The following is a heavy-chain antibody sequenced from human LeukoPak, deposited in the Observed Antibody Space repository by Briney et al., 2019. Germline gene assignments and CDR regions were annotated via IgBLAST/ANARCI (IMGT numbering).Heavy chain of an antibody. V-gene: IGHV3-23*01. CDR3: ATQYGSSWRDYFDY. CDR1: GFTFSNYW. D-gene: IGHD6-13*01. CDR2: FSGSGAGT. J-gene: IGHJ4*02. Sequence: GGSLRLSCAASGFTFSNYWMSWVRQAPGKGLEWVSAFSGSGAGTYSADSVKGRFTVSRDNSKNTLYLQMNNLRAEDTAVYYCATQYGSSWRDYFDYWGQGTLVTVSS.